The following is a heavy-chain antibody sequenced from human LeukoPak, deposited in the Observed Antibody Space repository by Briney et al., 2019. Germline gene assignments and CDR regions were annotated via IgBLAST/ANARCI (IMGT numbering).Heavy chain of an antibody. D-gene: IGHD5-24*01. V-gene: IGHV3-7*01. Sequence: PGGSLRLSCAASGFTFSSYWMSWVRQAPGKGLEWVANIKQDGSEKYYVDSVKGRLTISRDNAKNSLYLQMNSLRAEDTAVYYCASWSRDGYNRLDYWGQGTLVTVSS. CDR1: GFTFSSYW. CDR3: ASWSRDGYNRLDY. CDR2: IKQDGSEK. J-gene: IGHJ4*02.